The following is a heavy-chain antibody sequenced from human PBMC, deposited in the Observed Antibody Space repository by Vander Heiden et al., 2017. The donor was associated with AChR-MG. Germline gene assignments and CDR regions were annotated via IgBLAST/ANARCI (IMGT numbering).Heavy chain of an antibody. V-gene: IGHV1-69*02. Sequence: QVQLVQSGAEVKKTGSSVKVSCKASGGTFSSYTISWVRQAPGQGLEWMGRIIPILGIASYAQKFQGRVTITADESTSTAYMELSSLRSEDTAVYYCARTPGRNYGDSVVWDYWGQGTLVTVSS. CDR2: IIPILGIA. D-gene: IGHD4-17*01. CDR1: GGTFSSYT. CDR3: ARTPGRNYGDSVVWDY. J-gene: IGHJ4*02.